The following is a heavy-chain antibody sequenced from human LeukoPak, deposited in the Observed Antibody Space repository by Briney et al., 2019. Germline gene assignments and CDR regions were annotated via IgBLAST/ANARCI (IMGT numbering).Heavy chain of an antibody. Sequence: PGGSLRLSCAASGFTFSSYAMSWVRQAPGKGLEWVSAISGSGGSTYYADSVKGRFTISRDNSKNTLYLQMNSLRVEDTAVYFCARDRAALQDWVEFDPWGQGTPVIVSS. D-gene: IGHD3/OR15-3a*01. CDR1: GFTFSSYA. V-gene: IGHV3-23*01. CDR2: ISGSGGST. CDR3: ARDRAALQDWVEFDP. J-gene: IGHJ5*02.